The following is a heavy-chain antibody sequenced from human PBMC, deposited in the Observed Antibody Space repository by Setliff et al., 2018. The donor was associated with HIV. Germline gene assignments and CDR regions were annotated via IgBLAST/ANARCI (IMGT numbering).Heavy chain of an antibody. CDR2: IHDSGSN. J-gene: IGHJ3*02. CDR3: ARARVVIPDDISVGAFDI. D-gene: IGHD2-21*01. V-gene: IGHV4-59*01. Sequence: SETLSLTCTVSGDSISSYYWSWIRQPPGKGLEWIAYIHDSGSNNYNPSLKSRGTISIDTSNNQSSLNLMSVTAADTSVYFCARARVVIPDDISVGAFDIWGQGTTVTVS. CDR1: GDSISSYY.